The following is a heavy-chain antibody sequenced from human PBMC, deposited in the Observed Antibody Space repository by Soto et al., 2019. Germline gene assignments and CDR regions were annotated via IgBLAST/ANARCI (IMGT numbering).Heavy chain of an antibody. V-gene: IGHV3-48*02. CDR3: ARDGVEMATRGYYYGMDV. D-gene: IGHD5-12*01. CDR2: ISSSSTI. J-gene: IGHJ6*02. CDR1: GFTFSSYS. Sequence: GGSLRLSCAASGFTFSSYSMNWVRLAPGKGLEWVSYISSSSTIYYADSVKGRFTISRDNAKNSLYLQMNSLRDEDTAVYYCARDGVEMATRGYYYGMDVWGQGTTVTVSS.